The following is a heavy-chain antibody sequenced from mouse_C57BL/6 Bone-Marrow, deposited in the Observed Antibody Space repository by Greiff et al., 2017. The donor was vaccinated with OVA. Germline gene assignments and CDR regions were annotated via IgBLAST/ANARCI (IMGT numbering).Heavy chain of an antibody. D-gene: IGHD1-1*01. CDR1: GYTFTSYW. CDR3: ARGFYYGSSYWYFDV. Sequence: VQLQQSGAELVMPGASVKLSCKASGYTFTSYWMHWVKQRPGQGLEWIGEIDPSDSYTNYNQKFKGKSTLTVDKSSSTAYMQLSSLTSEDSAVYYCARGFYYGSSYWYFDVWGTGTTVTVSS. V-gene: IGHV1-69*01. J-gene: IGHJ1*03. CDR2: IDPSDSYT.